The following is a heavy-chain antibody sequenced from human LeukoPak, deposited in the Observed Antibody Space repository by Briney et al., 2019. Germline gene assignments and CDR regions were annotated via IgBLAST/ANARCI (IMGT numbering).Heavy chain of an antibody. CDR2: IDSAGDP. J-gene: IGHJ4*02. CDR1: GFTFSSYD. V-gene: IGHV3-13*05. CDR3: ARAYSSTWYDSPLDY. D-gene: IGHD6-13*01. Sequence: PGGSLRLSCAASGFTFSSYDMHWVRQATGKGLEWVSAIDSAGDPYYPGSVKGRFTISRENAKNSLCLQMNSLRAGDTAVYYCARAYSSTWYDSPLDYWGQGTLVTVSS.